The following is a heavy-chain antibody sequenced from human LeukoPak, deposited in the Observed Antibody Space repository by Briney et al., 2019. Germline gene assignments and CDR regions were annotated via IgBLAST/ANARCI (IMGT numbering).Heavy chain of an antibody. CDR1: GFTFSTYA. D-gene: IGHD2-21*02. CDR2: ISSSSTYI. Sequence: GGSLRLSCAASGFTFSTYAVNWVRQAPGKGLEWVSYISSSSTYIYYADSVKGRFTISRDNARNSLFLQMHSLRAEDTAVYYCTRSPQYCGSDCYSDYWGQGTLVTVSS. J-gene: IGHJ4*02. V-gene: IGHV3-21*01. CDR3: TRSPQYCGSDCYSDY.